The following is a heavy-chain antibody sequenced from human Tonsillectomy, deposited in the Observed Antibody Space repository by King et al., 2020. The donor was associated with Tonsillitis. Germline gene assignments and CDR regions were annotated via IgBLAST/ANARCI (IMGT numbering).Heavy chain of an antibody. CDR2: LSHDGSAK. J-gene: IGHJ3*01. CDR3: ANLAIDSFDV. CDR1: GFTFSDYG. Sequence: QVQLVESGGGVVQPGGSLRLSCAASGFTFSDYGMHWVRQAPGKGLACVANLSHDGSAKYYADSVKGRFTISRDNSKKKVYLQMNSLRAEDTAIYYCANLAIDSFDVWGQGTKVIVSS. V-gene: IGHV3-33*05.